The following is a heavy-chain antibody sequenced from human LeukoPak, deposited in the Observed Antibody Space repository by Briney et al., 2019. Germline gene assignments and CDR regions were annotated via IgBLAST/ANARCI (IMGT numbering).Heavy chain of an antibody. CDR2: IWYDGSNK. CDR3: VRGGRR. V-gene: IGHV3-33*01. Sequence: GGSLRLSCAASGFTFSSYGMHWVRQAPGKGLEWVAVIWYDGSNKYYADSVKGRFTISRDNSKNTLYVQMDSLRAEDTALYYCVRGGRRWGQGILVTVSS. J-gene: IGHJ1*01. CDR1: GFTFSSYG.